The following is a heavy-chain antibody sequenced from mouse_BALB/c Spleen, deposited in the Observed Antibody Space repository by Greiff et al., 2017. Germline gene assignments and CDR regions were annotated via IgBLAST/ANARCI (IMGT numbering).Heavy chain of an antibody. V-gene: IGHV2-2*02. CDR3: ASYGYDGFAY. Sequence: VMLVESGPGLVAPSQSLSITCTVSGFSLTSYGVHWVRQSPGKGLEWLGVIWSGGSTDYNAAFISRLSISKDNSKSQVFFKMNSLQANDTAIYYCASYGYDGFAYWGQGTLVTVSA. CDR1: GFSLTSYG. CDR2: IWSGGST. D-gene: IGHD2-2*01. J-gene: IGHJ3*01.